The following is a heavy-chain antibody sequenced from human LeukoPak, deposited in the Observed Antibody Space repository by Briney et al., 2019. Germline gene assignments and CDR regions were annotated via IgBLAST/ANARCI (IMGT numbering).Heavy chain of an antibody. CDR3: ARGYCSGGSCYNDY. CDR1: GFTFDDYA. Sequence: PGRSLRLSCAASGFTFDDYAMHWVRQAPGKGLEWVSGISWNSGSIGYADFVKGRFTISRDNAKNSLYLQMNSLRAEDTAVYYCARGYCSGGSCYNDYWGQGTLVTVSS. J-gene: IGHJ4*02. V-gene: IGHV3-9*01. CDR2: ISWNSGSI. D-gene: IGHD2-15*01.